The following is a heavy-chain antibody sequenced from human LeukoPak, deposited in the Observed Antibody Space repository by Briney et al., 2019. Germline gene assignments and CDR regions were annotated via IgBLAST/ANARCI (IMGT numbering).Heavy chain of an antibody. Sequence: SETLSLTCTVSGGSISSGSYYWSWIRQPAGKGLEWIGRIYTSGSTNYNPSLKSRVTISVDTSKNQFSLKLSSVTAADTAVYYCARETWIQLGFDYWGQGTLVTVSS. V-gene: IGHV4-61*02. CDR2: IYTSGST. D-gene: IGHD5-18*01. CDR3: ARETWIQLGFDY. J-gene: IGHJ4*02. CDR1: GGSISSGSYY.